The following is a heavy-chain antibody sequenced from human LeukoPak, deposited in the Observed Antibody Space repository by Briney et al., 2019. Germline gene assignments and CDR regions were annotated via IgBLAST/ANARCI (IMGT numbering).Heavy chain of an antibody. CDR3: ARSPNGGNSDY. Sequence: SETLSLTCTVSGGSISSYYWSWIRQPPGKGLEWIGYIYYSGSTNYNPSLKSRVTISVDTSKNQFSLKLSSVTAADTAVYYCARSPNGGNSDYWGQGTLVTISS. V-gene: IGHV4-59*08. CDR1: GGSISSYY. D-gene: IGHD4-23*01. J-gene: IGHJ4*02. CDR2: IYYSGST.